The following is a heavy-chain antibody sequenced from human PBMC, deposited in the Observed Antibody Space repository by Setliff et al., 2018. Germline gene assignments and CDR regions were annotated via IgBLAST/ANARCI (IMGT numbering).Heavy chain of an antibody. J-gene: IGHJ4*02. CDR3: ASERESASRQTYVDS. D-gene: IGHD2-15*01. V-gene: IGHV4-59*11. CDR2: IYYSGST. CDR1: GGSISSHY. Sequence: SETLSLTCTVSGGSISSHYWSWIRQPPGKGLERIGSIYYSGSTNYNPSLKSRVTILSDTSKNQFSLILSSVTAADTAVYYCASERESASRQTYVDSWGQGTLVTVSS.